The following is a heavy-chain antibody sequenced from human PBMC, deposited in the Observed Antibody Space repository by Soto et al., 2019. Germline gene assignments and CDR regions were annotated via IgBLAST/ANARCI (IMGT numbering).Heavy chain of an antibody. J-gene: IGHJ4*02. CDR3: ARARLGSGSYFDY. Sequence: EVQLVESGGGLVQPGGSLRLSCAASGFSFSSYWMSWVRQAPGKGLKWVANIKQDGSEKYYVDSVKGRFTISRDNAKNSLYLQMNSLRAEDTAVYYCARARLGSGSYFDYWGQGTLVTVSS. D-gene: IGHD3-10*01. CDR2: IKQDGSEK. V-gene: IGHV3-7*05. CDR1: GFSFSSYW.